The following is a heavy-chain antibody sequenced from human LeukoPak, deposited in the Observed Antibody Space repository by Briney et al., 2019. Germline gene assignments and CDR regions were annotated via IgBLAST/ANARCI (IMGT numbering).Heavy chain of an antibody. D-gene: IGHD2-2*01. CDR3: AKEPPVVPAAIGEDYFDY. CDR1: GFTFSSYA. CDR2: ISGSGGST. Sequence: GGSLRLSCAASGFTFSSYAMSWVRQAPGKGLEWVSAISGSGGSTYYADSVKGRFAISRDNSKNTLYLQMNSLRAEDTAVYYCAKEPPVVPAAIGEDYFDYWGQGTLVTVSS. V-gene: IGHV3-23*01. J-gene: IGHJ4*02.